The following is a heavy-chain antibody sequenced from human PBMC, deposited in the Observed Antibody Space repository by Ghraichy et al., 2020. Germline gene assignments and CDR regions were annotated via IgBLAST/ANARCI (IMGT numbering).Heavy chain of an antibody. CDR1: GFTFSSYS. D-gene: IGHD3-16*01. CDR2: ISSSSSYI. Sequence: LSLTCAASGFTFSSYSMNWVRQAPGKGLEWVSSISSSSSYIYYADSVKGRFTISRDNAKNSLYLQMNSLRAEDTAVYYCARDGGAQSYYYYYGMDVWGQGTTVTVSS. V-gene: IGHV3-21*01. CDR3: ARDGGAQSYYYYYGMDV. J-gene: IGHJ6*02.